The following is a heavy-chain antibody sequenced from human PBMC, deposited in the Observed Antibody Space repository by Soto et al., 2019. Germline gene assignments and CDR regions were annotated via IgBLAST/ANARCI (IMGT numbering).Heavy chain of an antibody. D-gene: IGHD3-9*01. V-gene: IGHV1-69*13. CDR3: ARDQYRRGLRYFDWSPPNDY. CDR1: GGTISSYA. J-gene: IGHJ4*02. CDR2: IIPIFGTA. Sequence: XVKVSGKASGGTISSYAISWVRQAPGQCLELMGGIIPIFGTANYAQKFQGRVTITADESTSTAYMELSSLRSEDTAVYYCARDQYRRGLRYFDWSPPNDYWGQGTLVTVSS.